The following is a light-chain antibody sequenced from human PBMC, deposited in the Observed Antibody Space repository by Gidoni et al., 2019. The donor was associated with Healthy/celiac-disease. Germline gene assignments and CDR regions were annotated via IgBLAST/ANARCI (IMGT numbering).Light chain of an antibody. V-gene: IGKV3-11*01. CDR2: DAS. CDR3: QQRTNWPLT. CDR1: QSVSSY. Sequence: EIVLTQSPATLSLSPGERATLSCRASQSVSSYLAWYQQNPGQAPRLLIYDASNRATGIPARFSGSGSGTDFTLTISSREAEDFAVYYCQQRTNWPLTFGGGTKVEIK. J-gene: IGKJ4*01.